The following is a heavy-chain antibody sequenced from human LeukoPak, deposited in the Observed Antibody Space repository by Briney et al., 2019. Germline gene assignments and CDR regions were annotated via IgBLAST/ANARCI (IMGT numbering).Heavy chain of an antibody. CDR2: IGGSGGST. V-gene: IGHV3-23*01. Sequence: GGSLRLSCAASGFTFSSYAMSWVRQAPGKGLEWVSAIGGSGGSTYYADSVKGRFTISRDNSKNTLYLQMNSLRAEDTAVYYCAKDRLSNGDPTGYWGQGTLVTVSS. J-gene: IGHJ4*02. CDR3: AKDRLSNGDPTGY. D-gene: IGHD2-21*02. CDR1: GFTFSSYA.